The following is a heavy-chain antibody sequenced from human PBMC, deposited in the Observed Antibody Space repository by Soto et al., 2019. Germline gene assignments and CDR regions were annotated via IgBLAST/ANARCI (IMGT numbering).Heavy chain of an antibody. V-gene: IGHV1-46*03. Sequence: ASVKVSCKASGYTFTSYYMHWVRQAPGQGLEWMGIINPSGGSTSYAQKFQGRVTMTRDTSTSTVYMELSSLRSEDTAVYYCARDFLYCSGGSCYYLCDYWGQGTLVTVSP. CDR3: ARDFLYCSGGSCYYLCDY. D-gene: IGHD2-15*01. CDR2: INPSGGST. CDR1: GYTFTSYY. J-gene: IGHJ4*02.